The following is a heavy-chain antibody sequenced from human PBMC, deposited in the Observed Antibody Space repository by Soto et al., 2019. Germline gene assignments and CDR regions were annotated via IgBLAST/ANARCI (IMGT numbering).Heavy chain of an antibody. Sequence: GASVKVSCKASGYTFTSYGISWLRQAPGQGLEWMGGISAYFGTANYAQKFQGRVTITTDESTSTAYMELSSLRSEDTAVYYCARAYSSSWYMYYGMDVWGQGTTVTVSS. J-gene: IGHJ6*02. CDR1: GYTFTSYG. D-gene: IGHD6-13*01. CDR3: ARAYSSSWYMYYGMDV. CDR2: ISAYFGTA. V-gene: IGHV1-69*05.